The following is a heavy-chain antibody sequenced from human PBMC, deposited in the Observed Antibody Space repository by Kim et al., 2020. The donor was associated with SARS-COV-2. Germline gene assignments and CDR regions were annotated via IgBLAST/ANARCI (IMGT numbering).Heavy chain of an antibody. Sequence: GGSLRLSCAASGFTFSSYAMHWVRQAPGKGLEWVAVISYDGSNKYYADSVKGRFTISRDNSKNTLYLQMNSLRAEDTAVYYCAREGDYDILTGLRPYYYYYYGMDVWGQGTTVTVSS. J-gene: IGHJ6*02. CDR1: GFTFSSYA. D-gene: IGHD3-9*01. CDR2: ISYDGSNK. V-gene: IGHV3-30*04. CDR3: AREGDYDILTGLRPYYYYYYGMDV.